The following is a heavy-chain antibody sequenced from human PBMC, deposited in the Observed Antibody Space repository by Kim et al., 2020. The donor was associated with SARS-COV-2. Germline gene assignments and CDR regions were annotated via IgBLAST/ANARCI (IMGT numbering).Heavy chain of an antibody. CDR3: ARWARDVGYPEYYFDY. Sequence: ASVKVSCKASGYTFTSYYMHWVRQAPGQGLEWMGIINPSGGSTIYAQKFQGRVTMTRDTSTNTVYMELSSLRSEDTAVYYCARWARDVGYPEYYFDYWGQGNLVTVSS. J-gene: IGHJ4*02. CDR1: GYTFTSYY. V-gene: IGHV1-46*01. CDR2: INPSGGST. D-gene: IGHD5-12*01.